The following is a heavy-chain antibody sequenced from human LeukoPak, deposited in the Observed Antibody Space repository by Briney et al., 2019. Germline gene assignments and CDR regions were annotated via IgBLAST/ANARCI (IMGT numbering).Heavy chain of an antibody. D-gene: IGHD6-13*01. V-gene: IGHV3-30*03. CDR3: ARYSSSWYYFDY. CDR2: ISYDGSNK. Sequence: PGGSLRLSCAASGFTFSSYWMHWVRQAPGKGLEWVAVISYDGSNKYYADSVKGRFTISRDNSKNTLYLQMNSLRAEDTAVYYCARYSSSWYYFDYWGQGTLVTVSS. J-gene: IGHJ4*02. CDR1: GFTFSSYW.